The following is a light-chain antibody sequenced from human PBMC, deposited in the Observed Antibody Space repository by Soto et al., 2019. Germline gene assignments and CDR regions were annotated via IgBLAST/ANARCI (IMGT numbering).Light chain of an antibody. CDR1: QSLVYSDGSAY. CDR3: MHGSYWT. J-gene: IGKJ1*01. V-gene: IGKV2D-30*01. Sequence: DVVMTQSPLSLPVTLGQPASMSCRSSQSLVYSDGSAYLSWFQQRPGQSPRRLIYKVGKWDSGVPDRFSCSGSGTDFKLKISRVEAEDVGIYYRMHGSYWTFCQGTKVEIK. CDR2: KVG.